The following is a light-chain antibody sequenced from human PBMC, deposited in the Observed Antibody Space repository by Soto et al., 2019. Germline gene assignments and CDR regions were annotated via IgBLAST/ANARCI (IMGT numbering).Light chain of an antibody. CDR1: QSVSSSY. CDR2: GAS. V-gene: IGKV3-20*01. CDR3: QQYGISPPYT. Sequence: EIVLTQSPGTLSLSPGERATLSCRASQSVSSSYLAWYQQKPGQAPRLLIYGASSRATGIPDRFRGSGSGTDFTLTISRLEPEDFAVYYCQQYGISPPYTFGQGTKLEIK. J-gene: IGKJ2*01.